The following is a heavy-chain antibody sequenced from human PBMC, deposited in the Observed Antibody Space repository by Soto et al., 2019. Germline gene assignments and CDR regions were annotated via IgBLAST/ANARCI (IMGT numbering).Heavy chain of an antibody. CDR1: GGSFTSNA. V-gene: IGHV1-69*18. D-gene: IGHD3-16*01. CDR3: ARDRALIGFDH. CDR2: VIPILGTT. Sequence: QVHLVQSGAEVKKPGSSVKVSCKDSGGSFTSNAISWVRQAPGQGLEWMGTVIPILGTTNYAQKFKSRVTMTADESTSTAYMELTSLRSEDTAVYYCARDRALIGFDHWGQGSMGTVSS. J-gene: IGHJ4*02.